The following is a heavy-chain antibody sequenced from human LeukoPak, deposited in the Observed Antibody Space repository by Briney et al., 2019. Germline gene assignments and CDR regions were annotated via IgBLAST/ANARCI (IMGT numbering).Heavy chain of an antibody. J-gene: IGHJ4*02. D-gene: IGHD6-6*01. CDR2: ISWNSGSI. CDR1: GFTFDDYA. V-gene: IGHV3-9*01. Sequence: GGSLRLSCAASGFTFDDYAMHWVRQAPGKGLEWVSGISWNSGSIGYADSVKGRFTISRDNAKNSLYLQMNSLRAEDTAVYYCARDSLPFGARPELFDYWGQGTLVTVSS. CDR3: ARDSLPFGARPELFDY.